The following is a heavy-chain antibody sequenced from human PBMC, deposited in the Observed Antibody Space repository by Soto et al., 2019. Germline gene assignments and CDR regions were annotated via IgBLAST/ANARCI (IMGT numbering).Heavy chain of an antibody. D-gene: IGHD1-26*01. V-gene: IGHV4-39*01. CDR3: GRHMGGRSVGGYYHIDI. J-gene: IGHJ4*02. CDR2: VYQSGTT. CDR1: GGSISGSTHY. Sequence: PSETLSLTCTVSGGSISGSTHYWGWIRQPPGEGQEFVGNVYQSGTTYSSPALKSRVTISVDTSDNQFSLKLSSVTAADTAIYCCGRHMGGRSVGGYYHIDIWGQGTLVTVSS.